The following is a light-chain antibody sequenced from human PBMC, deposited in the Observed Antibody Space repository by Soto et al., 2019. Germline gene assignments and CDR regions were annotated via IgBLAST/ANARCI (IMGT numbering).Light chain of an antibody. Sequence: VMTHSPGTLSVSPGERATLSCRASQSISNNLAWYQQKPGQSPRLIMFRTPTRATGVPARVSGSGSGTEFNITLISLQSEDFAVYYCQQYNNWPRATFGGGTKVDIK. V-gene: IGKV3-15*01. CDR3: QQYNNWPRAT. CDR1: QSISNN. CDR2: RTP. J-gene: IGKJ4*01.